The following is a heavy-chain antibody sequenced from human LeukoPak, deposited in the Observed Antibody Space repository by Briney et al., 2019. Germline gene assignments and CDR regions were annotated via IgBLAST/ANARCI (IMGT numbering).Heavy chain of an antibody. D-gene: IGHD1-26*01. V-gene: IGHV3-30-3*01. CDR1: GFTFSSYA. CDR3: ARTRYPNYYGMDV. CDR2: ISYDGSNK. J-gene: IGHJ6*02. Sequence: GGSLRLSCAASGFTFSSYAMHWVRQAPGKGLEWVAVISYDGSNKYYADSVKGRFTISRDNSKNTLYLQMNSLRAEDTAVCYCARTRYPNYYGMDVWGQGTTVTVSS.